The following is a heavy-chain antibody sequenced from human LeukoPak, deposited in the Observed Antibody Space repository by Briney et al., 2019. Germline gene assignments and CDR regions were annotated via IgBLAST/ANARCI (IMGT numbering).Heavy chain of an antibody. V-gene: IGHV6-1*01. J-gene: IGHJ5*02. CDR3: ARRLTQYDCFDP. D-gene: IGHD2-2*01. Sequence: SQTLSLTCAISGDSVSSNSVTWNWIRQSPSRGLEWLVRTYYRSTWYNDYAVSVRGRITVNPDTSKNQFSLHLNSVTPEDTAVYYCARRLTQYDCFDPWGRESWSPSPQ. CDR2: TYYRSTWYN. CDR1: GDSVSSNSVT.